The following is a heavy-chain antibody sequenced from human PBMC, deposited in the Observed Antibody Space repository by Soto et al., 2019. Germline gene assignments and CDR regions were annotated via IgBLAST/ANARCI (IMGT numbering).Heavy chain of an antibody. CDR2: ISYDGSNK. CDR1: GFTFSSYG. CDR3: AKMDYGGNSVLG. D-gene: IGHD4-17*01. Sequence: QVQLVESGGGVVQPGRSLRLSCAASGFTFSSYGMHWVRQAPGKGLEWVAVISYDGSNKYYADSVEGRFTISRDNSKNTLYLQMNSLRAEDTAVYYCAKMDYGGNSVLGWGQGTLVTVSS. V-gene: IGHV3-30*18. J-gene: IGHJ4*02.